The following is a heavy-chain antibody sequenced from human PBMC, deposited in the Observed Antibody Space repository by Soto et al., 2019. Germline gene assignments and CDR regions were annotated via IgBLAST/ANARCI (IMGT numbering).Heavy chain of an antibody. V-gene: IGHV4-61*01. CDR1: GGSVSSGSYY. D-gene: IGHD3-10*01. Sequence: SETLSLTCTVSGGSVSSGSYYWSWIRQPPGKGLEWIGYIYYSGSTNYNPSLKSRVTISVDTSKNQFSLKLSSVTAADTAVYYCARRPGASVYYYYGMDVWGQGTTVTVSS. CDR3: ARRPGASVYYYYGMDV. CDR2: IYYSGST. J-gene: IGHJ6*02.